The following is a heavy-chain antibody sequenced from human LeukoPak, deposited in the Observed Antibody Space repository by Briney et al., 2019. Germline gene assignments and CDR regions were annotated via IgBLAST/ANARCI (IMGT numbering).Heavy chain of an antibody. CDR3: ARGLSSEVAVEFDY. CDR2: IYYSGTT. D-gene: IGHD6-19*01. J-gene: IGHJ4*02. V-gene: IGHV4-59*01. Sequence: SETLSLTCTVSGGSISSYYWSWIRQPPGKGLEWIGYIYYSGTTNYNPSLKSRVTISVDTSKNQFSLKLSSVTAADTAVYYCARGLSSEVAVEFDYWGQGTLVTVSS. CDR1: GGSISSYY.